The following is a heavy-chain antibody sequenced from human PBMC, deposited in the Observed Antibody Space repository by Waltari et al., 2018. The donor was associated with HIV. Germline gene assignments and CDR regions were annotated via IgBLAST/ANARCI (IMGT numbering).Heavy chain of an antibody. CDR3: ARIHITRWWYFDY. D-gene: IGHD2-15*01. V-gene: IGHV4-38-2*01. CDR1: GYSISSGYY. CDR2: IYHSGST. Sequence: QVQLQESGPGLVKPSETLSLTCAVSGYSISSGYYWGCIRQPPGKGLEWIGSIYHSGSTYYNPSLKSRVTILVESRVTISVDTSKNQFSLKLSSVTAADTAVYYCARIHITRWWYFDYWGQGTLVTVSS. J-gene: IGHJ4*02.